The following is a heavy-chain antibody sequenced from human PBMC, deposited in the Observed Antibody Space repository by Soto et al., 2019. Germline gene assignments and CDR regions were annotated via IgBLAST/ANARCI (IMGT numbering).Heavy chain of an antibody. CDR2: IYYSGST. J-gene: IGHJ4*02. V-gene: IGHV4-59*01. Sequence: SETLSLTCTVSGGSISSYYWSWIRQPPGKGLEWIGYIYYSGSTNYNPSLKSRVTISVDTSKNQFSLKLSSVTAADTAVYYCARSLMVYAPDYWGQGTLVTVSS. CDR1: GGSISSYY. CDR3: ARSLMVYAPDY. D-gene: IGHD2-8*01.